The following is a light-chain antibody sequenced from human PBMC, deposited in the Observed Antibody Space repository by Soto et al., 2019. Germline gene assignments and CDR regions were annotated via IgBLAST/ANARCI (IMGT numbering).Light chain of an antibody. CDR3: HQYGSSLRT. Sequence: EIVLTQSPGTLSLSPGERATLSCRASQSVSSSYLAWYQQKPGQPPRLLIYGGSSRATGIPDRFSGGGSGTDFTLTIIRLEPEDFAVYYCHQYGSSLRTFGQGTKVDIK. J-gene: IGKJ1*01. V-gene: IGKV3-20*01. CDR1: QSVSSSY. CDR2: GGS.